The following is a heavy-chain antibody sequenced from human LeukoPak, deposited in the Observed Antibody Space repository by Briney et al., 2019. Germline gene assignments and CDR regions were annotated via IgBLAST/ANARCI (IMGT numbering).Heavy chain of an antibody. CDR1: GFTFSSYG. J-gene: IGHJ3*02. CDR2: ISYDGSNK. CDR3: AKADGYCSGDSCRDAFDI. V-gene: IGHV3-30*18. Sequence: GGSLRLSCAASGFTFSSYGMHWVRQAPGKGLEWVAVISYDGSNKYYADSVKGRFTISRDNSKNTLYLQMNSLRAEDTAVYYCAKADGYCSGDSCRDAFDIWGQGTMVTVSS. D-gene: IGHD2-15*01.